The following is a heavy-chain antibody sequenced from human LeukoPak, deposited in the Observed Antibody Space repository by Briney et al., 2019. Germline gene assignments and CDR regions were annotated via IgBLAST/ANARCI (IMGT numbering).Heavy chain of an antibody. CDR3: ATGRFWSGYYTLNANFFDY. D-gene: IGHD3-3*01. Sequence: GASVKVSCKVSGYTLTDLSMHWARQAPGKGLEWMGGFDPEDGETIYAQKFQGRVTMTEDTSTDTAYMELSSLRSEDTAVYYCATGRFWSGYYTLNANFFDYWGQGTLVTVSS. J-gene: IGHJ4*02. V-gene: IGHV1-24*01. CDR2: FDPEDGET. CDR1: GYTLTDLS.